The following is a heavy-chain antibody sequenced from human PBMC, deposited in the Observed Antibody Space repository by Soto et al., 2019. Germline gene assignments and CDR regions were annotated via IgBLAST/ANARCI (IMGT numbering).Heavy chain of an antibody. V-gene: IGHV4-59*08. CDR2: IYSGST. J-gene: IGHJ4*02. Sequence: QVQLQESGPGVVKPSETLSLTCTISGGSISGYYWTWIRQSPGKGLEYIGYIYSGSTNYNPSLNSRVTISVDTSKNQFSLKRSSETAADTAVYCCGRISSHGDDAYWGQGTLVTVSS. CDR1: GGSISGYY. CDR3: GRISSHGDDAY. D-gene: IGHD4-17*01.